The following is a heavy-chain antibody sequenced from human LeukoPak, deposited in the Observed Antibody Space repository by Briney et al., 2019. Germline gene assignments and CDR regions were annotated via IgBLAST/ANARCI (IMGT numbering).Heavy chain of an antibody. D-gene: IGHD4-17*01. CDR3: AKTPQTTVTTGGAFDI. J-gene: IGHJ3*02. V-gene: IGHV3-9*01. CDR2: ISWNSGST. CDR1: GFTFDDYA. Sequence: GGSLRLSCAASGFTFDDYAMHWVRQAPGKGLEWVSGISWNSGSTGYADSVKGRFTISRDNAKNSLYLQMNSLRAEDTALYYCAKTPQTTVTTGGAFDIWGQGTMVTVSS.